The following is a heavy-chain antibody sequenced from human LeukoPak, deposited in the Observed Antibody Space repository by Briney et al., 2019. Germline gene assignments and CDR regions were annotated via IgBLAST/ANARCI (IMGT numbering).Heavy chain of an antibody. Sequence: GGSLRLSCVASGVTFSNYWMHWVRQPPGKGLVWVSRIYVDGRTTNYADSVKGRFTISRDNAKNTVYLEMNSLSVEDTATYYCIRDFRSADLWGQGTLVTVTS. CDR1: GVTFSNYW. V-gene: IGHV3-74*01. CDR2: IYVDGRTT. CDR3: IRDFRSADL. J-gene: IGHJ5*02.